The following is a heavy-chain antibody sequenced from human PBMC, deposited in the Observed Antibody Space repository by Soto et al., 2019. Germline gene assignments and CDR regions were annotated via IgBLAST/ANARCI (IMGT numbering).Heavy chain of an antibody. V-gene: IGHV1-69*13. Sequence: VASVKVSCRASGGTFSSYAISWVRQAPGQGLEWMGGIIPIFGTANYAQKFQGRVTITADESTSTAYMELSSLRSEDTAVYYCARDSVEIVARHYSCCIDVRGQGTTVT. CDR3: ARDSVEIVARHYSCCIDV. J-gene: IGHJ6*02. D-gene: IGHD6-6*01. CDR2: IIPIFGTA. CDR1: GGTFSSYA.